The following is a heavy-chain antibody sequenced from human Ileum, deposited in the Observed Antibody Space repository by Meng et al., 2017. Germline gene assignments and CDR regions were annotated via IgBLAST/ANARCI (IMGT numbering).Heavy chain of an antibody. CDR3: AKDPDELDS. V-gene: IGHV3-23*04. CDR1: GFIFSSSG. Sequence: ELQLVESGGGLGQPARSLRPSFAASGFIFSSSGMNWVRQAPGKGLEWVSSISSSARNTYYADSVMGRFTISRDNSKNTVYLQMTSLRVEDTAVYYCAKDPDELDSWGQGTLVTVSS. J-gene: IGHJ4*02. CDR2: ISSSARNT.